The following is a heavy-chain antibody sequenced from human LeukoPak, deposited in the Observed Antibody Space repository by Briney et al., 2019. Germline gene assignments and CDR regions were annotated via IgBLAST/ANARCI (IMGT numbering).Heavy chain of an antibody. CDR1: GFTLSNAW. V-gene: IGHV3-21*04. CDR3: AKEHVLLWFGESRGYMDV. Sequence: PGGSLRLSCAASGFTLSNAWMDWVRQAPGKGLEWVSSISSSSSYIYYADSVKGRFTISRDNAKNSLYLQMNSLRAEDTAVYYCAKEHVLLWFGESRGYMDVWGKGTTVTISS. J-gene: IGHJ6*03. D-gene: IGHD3-10*01. CDR2: ISSSSSYI.